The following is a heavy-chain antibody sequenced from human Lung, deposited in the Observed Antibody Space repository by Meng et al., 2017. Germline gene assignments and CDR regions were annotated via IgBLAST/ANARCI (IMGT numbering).Heavy chain of an antibody. CDR2: INHSGST. J-gene: IGHJ6*02. CDR1: GGSFSGYY. V-gene: IGHV4-34*01. Sequence: GSLRLSCAVYGGSFSGYYCSWIRQPPGKGLEWSGEINHSGSTNYNPSLKSRVTISVDTSKNQFSLKLSSVTAADTAVYYCARGGVLLWFGELSRINGMDVLGQGTTVTVSS. CDR3: ARGGVLLWFGELSRINGMDV. D-gene: IGHD3-10*01.